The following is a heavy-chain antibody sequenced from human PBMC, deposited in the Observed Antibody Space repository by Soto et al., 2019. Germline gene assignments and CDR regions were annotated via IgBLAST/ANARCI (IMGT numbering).Heavy chain of an antibody. CDR2: IKSKTDGGTT. CDR1: GFTFSNAW. D-gene: IGHD5-18*01. V-gene: IGHV3-15*07. Sequence: GGSLRLSCAASGFTFSNAWMNWVRQAPGKGLEWVGRIKSKTDGGTTDYAAPVKGRFTISRDDSKNTLYLQMNSLKTEDTAVYYCTTDPEAMDSYYYYYGMDVWGQGTTVTVSS. CDR3: TTDPEAMDSYYYYYGMDV. J-gene: IGHJ6*02.